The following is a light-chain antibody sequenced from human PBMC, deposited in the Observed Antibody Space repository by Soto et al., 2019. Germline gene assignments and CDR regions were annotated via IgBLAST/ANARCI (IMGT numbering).Light chain of an antibody. J-gene: IGKJ4*01. CDR2: AAS. CDR3: QQYYSYPLT. V-gene: IGKV1-8*01. CDR1: QGISSY. Sequence: AILMTQSPSSFSASTGDRVTITCRASQGISSYLAWYHQKPGKAPKLLIYAASTLQSGVPSRFSGSGSGTDFTLTISCLQSEDFATYYCQQYYSYPLTFGGGTKVDIK.